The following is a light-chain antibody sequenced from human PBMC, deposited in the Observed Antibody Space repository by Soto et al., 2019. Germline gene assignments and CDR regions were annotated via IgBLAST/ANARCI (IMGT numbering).Light chain of an antibody. CDR3: QQYGRSPGLIT. CDR2: GAS. Sequence: EIVMTQSPATLSVSPGERATLSCRASQGVSRDLAWYQQRPGQPPRLLIYGASTGATGVPARFTGSGSGTEFTLSISSLQSEDFALYYCQQYGRSPGLITFGPGTKVDIK. CDR1: QGVSRD. J-gene: IGKJ3*01. V-gene: IGKV3-15*01.